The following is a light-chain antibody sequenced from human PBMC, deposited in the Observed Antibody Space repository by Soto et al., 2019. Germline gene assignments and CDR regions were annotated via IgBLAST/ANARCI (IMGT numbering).Light chain of an antibody. J-gene: IGKJ1*01. V-gene: IGKV3-11*01. Sequence: EIVLTQSPATLSLSPGERATLSCRASPSLSTYFAWSPQNPGQAPSLLIYDASNRATGIPVRFSGSGSGTDFTLTITSLEPEDFGVYYCQQRSNWPPTWTFGQGTKVDIK. CDR2: DAS. CDR3: QQRSNWPPTWT. CDR1: PSLSTY.